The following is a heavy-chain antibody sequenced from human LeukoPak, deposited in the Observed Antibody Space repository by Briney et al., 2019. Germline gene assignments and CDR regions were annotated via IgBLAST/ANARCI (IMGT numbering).Heavy chain of an antibody. J-gene: IGHJ4*02. V-gene: IGHV4-4*07. D-gene: IGHD3-10*01. Sequence: SETLSLTCTVSGGSISSYYWSWIRQPAGKGLEWIGRIYTSGSTNYNPSLKSRVTTSVDTSKNQFSLKLSSVTAADTAVYYCARDSAGSGRPYYFDYWGQGTLVTVSS. CDR2: IYTSGST. CDR3: ARDSAGSGRPYYFDY. CDR1: GGSISSYY.